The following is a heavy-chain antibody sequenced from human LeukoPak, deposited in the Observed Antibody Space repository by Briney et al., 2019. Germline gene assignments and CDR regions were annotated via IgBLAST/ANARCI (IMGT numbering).Heavy chain of an antibody. Sequence: GGSLRLSCAASGFTFSSYEMNWVRQAPGKGLEWVSYISSSGSTIYYADSVKGRFTISRDNAKNSLYLQMNSLRAEDTAVYYCARDQGMLQLGLQSKGYGMDVWGQGTTVTVSS. CDR2: ISSSGSTI. CDR1: GFTFSSYE. J-gene: IGHJ6*02. D-gene: IGHD5-18*01. CDR3: ARDQGMLQLGLQSKGYGMDV. V-gene: IGHV3-48*03.